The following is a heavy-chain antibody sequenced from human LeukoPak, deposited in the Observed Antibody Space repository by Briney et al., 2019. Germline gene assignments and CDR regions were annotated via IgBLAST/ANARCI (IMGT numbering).Heavy chain of an antibody. CDR2: INPNSGGT. D-gene: IGHD4-17*01. CDR3: ARDATSYGDYAGDWFDP. Sequence: ASVKVSCKASGYTFTGYYMHWVRQAPGQGLEWMGWINPNSGGTNYAQKFQGRVTMTRDTSISTAYVELSRLRSDDTAVYYCARDATSYGDYAGDWFDPWGQGTLVTVSS. J-gene: IGHJ5*02. CDR1: GYTFTGYY. V-gene: IGHV1-2*02.